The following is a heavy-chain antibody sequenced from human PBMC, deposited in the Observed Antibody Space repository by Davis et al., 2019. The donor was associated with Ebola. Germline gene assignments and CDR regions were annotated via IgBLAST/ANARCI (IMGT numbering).Heavy chain of an antibody. Sequence: PGGSLRLSCAVYGGSFSGYYWSWIRQPPGKGLEWIGEINHSGSTNYNPSLKSRVTISVDTSKNQFSLKLSSVTAADTAVYYCARQWGAFDIWGQGTMVTVSS. CDR3: ARQWGAFDI. D-gene: IGHD2-8*01. J-gene: IGHJ3*02. CDR2: INHSGST. CDR1: GGSFSGYY. V-gene: IGHV4-34*01.